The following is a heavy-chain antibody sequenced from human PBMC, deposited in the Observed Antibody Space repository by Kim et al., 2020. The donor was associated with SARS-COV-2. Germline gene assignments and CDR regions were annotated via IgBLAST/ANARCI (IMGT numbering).Heavy chain of an antibody. CDR1: GFTFSSYA. J-gene: IGHJ6*02. D-gene: IGHD2-8*01. Sequence: GGSLRLSCAASGFTFSSYAMSWVRQAPGKGLEWVSVIYSGGSSTYYADSVKGRFTISRDNSKNTLYLQMNSLRAEDTAVYYCAKDQQSGLYGYYYYGMDVWGQGTTVTVSS. CDR2: IYSGGSST. V-gene: IGHV3-23*03. CDR3: AKDQQSGLYGYYYYGMDV.